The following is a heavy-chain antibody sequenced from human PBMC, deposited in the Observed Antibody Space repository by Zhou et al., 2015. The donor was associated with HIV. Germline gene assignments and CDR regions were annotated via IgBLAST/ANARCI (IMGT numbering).Heavy chain of an antibody. CDR3: ARAGPSPEGTTHDAFDI. D-gene: IGHD1-14*01. CDR1: GGTFSSYA. J-gene: IGHJ3*02. Sequence: QVQLVQSGAEVKKPGSSVKVSCKASGGTFSSYAISWVRQAPGQGLEWMGGIIPIFGTANYAQKFQGRVTITADESTSTAYMELSSLRSEDTAVYYCARAGPSPEGTTHDAFDIWGQGTMVTVSS. CDR2: IIPIFGTA. V-gene: IGHV1-69*01.